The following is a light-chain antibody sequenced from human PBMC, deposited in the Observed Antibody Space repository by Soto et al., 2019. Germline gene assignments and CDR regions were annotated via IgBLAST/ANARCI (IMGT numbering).Light chain of an antibody. CDR2: KAS. V-gene: IGKV1-5*03. J-gene: IGKJ3*01. CDR1: QSIDSW. Sequence: DIQMTQSPSTLSASVGDRVTITCRASQSIDSWLAWYQQKPGKAPKLLIYKASTLESGVPSRFSGSGSGTEFTLTISSLQPDDFATYYCQQYDTYRTFGPGTKVDIK. CDR3: QQYDTYRT.